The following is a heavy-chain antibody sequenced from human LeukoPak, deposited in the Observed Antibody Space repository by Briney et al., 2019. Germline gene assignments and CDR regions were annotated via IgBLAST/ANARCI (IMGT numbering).Heavy chain of an antibody. J-gene: IGHJ6*02. D-gene: IGHD3-3*01. CDR3: ARGGLLEWIDYYYYDMDV. Sequence: ASVKVSCKASGYTFTGHYMQWVRLAPGQGLEWMGWINPNSGGTNYAQKFQGRVTMTRDTSISTAYMELSRLRSDDTAVYYCARGGLLEWIDYYYYDMDVWGQGTTVTVSS. V-gene: IGHV1-2*02. CDR2: INPNSGGT. CDR1: GYTFTGHY.